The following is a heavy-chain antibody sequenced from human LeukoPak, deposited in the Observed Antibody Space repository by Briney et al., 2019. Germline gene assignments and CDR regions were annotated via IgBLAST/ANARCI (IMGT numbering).Heavy chain of an antibody. CDR1: GFTLGNYA. Sequence: HPGGSLRLSCAASGFTLGNYAMHWVRQAPGKGLESVAVISNDGNDKYHAESVKGRFTISRDNPKNTLYLQMNSLRAEDTAVYYCARDEYYGNSGSDAFDIWGQGTMVTVSS. V-gene: IGHV3-30*14. D-gene: IGHD3-22*01. CDR3: ARDEYYGNSGSDAFDI. J-gene: IGHJ3*02. CDR2: ISNDGNDK.